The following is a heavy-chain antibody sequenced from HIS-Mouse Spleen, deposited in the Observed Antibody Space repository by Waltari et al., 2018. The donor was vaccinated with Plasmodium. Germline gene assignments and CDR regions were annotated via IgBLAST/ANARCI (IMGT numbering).Heavy chain of an antibody. CDR2: IKQDGSGK. D-gene: IGHD6-13*01. Sequence: GQPVASGCGLVQPGGSMRLCCAAFGFTFSSYWMSWVRQAPGKGLEWVANIKQDGSGKYYVDSVKGRFTISRDNAKNSLYLQMNSLRAEDTAVYYCASSWYWYFDLWGRGTLVTVSS. V-gene: IGHV3-7*01. CDR1: GFTFSSYW. J-gene: IGHJ2*01. CDR3: ASSWYWYFDL.